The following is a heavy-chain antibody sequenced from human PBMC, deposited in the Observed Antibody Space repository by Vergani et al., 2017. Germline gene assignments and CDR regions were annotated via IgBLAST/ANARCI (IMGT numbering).Heavy chain of an antibody. CDR1: GFTFNQYG. J-gene: IGHJ5*02. CDR3: ARDLRLLYNRFDP. CDR2: TWYDGNNK. V-gene: IGHV3-33*01. Sequence: QVQLVESGGGVVQPGRSLRLSCAASGFTFNQYGMHWVRQAPGKGLEWVAVTWYDGNNKQYADSVKGRFTIFRVNSKSTMFLQMKILRDEDTGVYYCARDLRLLYNRFDPWGQGTLVTVSS. D-gene: IGHD1-14*01.